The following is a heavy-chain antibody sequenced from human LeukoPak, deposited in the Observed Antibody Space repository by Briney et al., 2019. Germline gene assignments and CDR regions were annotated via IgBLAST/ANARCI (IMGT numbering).Heavy chain of an antibody. CDR2: ISYDGSNK. CDR3: ARGGIAVAGTYQGWFDP. D-gene: IGHD6-19*01. Sequence: GSLRLSCAASGFTFSSYAMHWVRQAPGKGLEWVAVISYDGSNKYYADSVKGRFTISRDNSKNTLYLQMNSLRAEDTAVYYCARGGIAVAGTYQGWFDPWGQGTLVTVSS. V-gene: IGHV3-30*01. CDR1: GFTFSSYA. J-gene: IGHJ5*02.